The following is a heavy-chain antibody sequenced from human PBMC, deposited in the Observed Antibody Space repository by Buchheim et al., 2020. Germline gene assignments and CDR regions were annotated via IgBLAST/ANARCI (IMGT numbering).Heavy chain of an antibody. CDR3: ARVKDWGWCDY. D-gene: IGHD7-27*01. J-gene: IGHJ4*01. CDR1: GFTFSSYW. Sequence: DVQLVESGGGLVQPGGSLRLSCAASGFTFSSYWMSWVRQPPGKGLEWVANIKHDGTVTYYADSVNGRFSISRDNARNSLHLQMNSPRVEDTATYYCARVKDWGWCDYWGHGTL. CDR2: IKHDGTVT. V-gene: IGHV3-7*01.